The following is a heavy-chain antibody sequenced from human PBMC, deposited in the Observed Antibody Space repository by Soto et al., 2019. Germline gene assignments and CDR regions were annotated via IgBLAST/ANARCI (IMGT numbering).Heavy chain of an antibody. CDR1: GFTFSSYA. Sequence: QVQLVESGGGVVQPGRSLRLSCAASGFTFSSYAMHWVRQAPGKGLEWVAVISYDGSNKYYADSVKGRFTISRDNSKNTLYLQMNSLRAEDTAVYYCASGMFGELLSVDYWGQGTLATVSS. CDR3: ASGMFGELLSVDY. J-gene: IGHJ4*02. D-gene: IGHD3-10*02. CDR2: ISYDGSNK. V-gene: IGHV3-30-3*01.